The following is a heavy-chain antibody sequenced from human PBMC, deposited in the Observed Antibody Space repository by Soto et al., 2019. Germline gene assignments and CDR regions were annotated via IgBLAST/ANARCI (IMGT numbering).Heavy chain of an antibody. Sequence: QLQLQESGPGLVKPSETLSLTCTVSGGSISSSSYYWGWIRQPPGKGLEWIGSIYYSESTYYNSSLKRRVNTSEDTSTNQFSPMLSSVTAADTAVYYCARTRAVWFDPWGQGTLVTVSS. CDR1: GGSISSSSYY. J-gene: IGHJ5*02. V-gene: IGHV4-39*01. CDR3: ARTRAVWFDP. CDR2: IYYSEST. D-gene: IGHD6-19*01.